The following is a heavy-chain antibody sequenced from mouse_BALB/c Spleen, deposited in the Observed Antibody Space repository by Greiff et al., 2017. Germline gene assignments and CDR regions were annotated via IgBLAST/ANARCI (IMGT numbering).Heavy chain of an antibody. D-gene: IGHD2-3*01. CDR3: ARDGYPPYYAMDY. CDR2: IWSGGST. CDR1: GFSLTSYG. Sequence: VKLMESGPGLVQPSQSLSITCTVSGFSLTSYGVHWVRQSPGKGLEWLGVIWSGGSTDYNAAFISRLSISKDNSKSQVFFKMNSLQANDTAIYYCARDGYPPYYAMDYWGQGTSVTVSS. V-gene: IGHV2-2*02. J-gene: IGHJ4*01.